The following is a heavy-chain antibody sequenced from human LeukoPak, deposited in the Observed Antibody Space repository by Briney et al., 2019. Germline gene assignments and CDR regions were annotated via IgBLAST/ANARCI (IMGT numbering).Heavy chain of an antibody. D-gene: IGHD5-18*01. J-gene: IGHJ3*02. V-gene: IGHV4-61*02. CDR3: ASAGYSDALDI. CDR2: IYTSGST. CDR1: GGSISSGSYY. Sequence: SETLSLTCTVSGGSISSGSYYWSWIRQPAGKGLEWIGRIYTSGSTNYNPSLKSRVTISVDTSKNQFSLKLSSVTAADTAVYYCASAGYSDALDIWGQGTMVTVSS.